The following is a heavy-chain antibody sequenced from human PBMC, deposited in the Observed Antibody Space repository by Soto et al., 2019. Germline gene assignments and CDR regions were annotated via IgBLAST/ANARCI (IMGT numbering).Heavy chain of an antibody. Sequence: EVQLLESGGGLVQPGGSLRLSCAASGFTFSSYAMNWVRQAPGKGLEWVSAISVSVSSTYYADSVKGRFTISRDNSKNTLYLQMNSLRAEDPAIYYCAKVLRYCSGESCPPPVYWGQGTLVTVSS. V-gene: IGHV3-23*01. CDR3: AKVLRYCSGESCPPPVY. D-gene: IGHD2-15*01. CDR1: GFTFSSYA. J-gene: IGHJ4*02. CDR2: ISVSVSST.